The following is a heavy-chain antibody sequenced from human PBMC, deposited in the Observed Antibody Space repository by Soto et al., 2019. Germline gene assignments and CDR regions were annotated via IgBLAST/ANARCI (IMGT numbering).Heavy chain of an antibody. CDR3: GRGHGSSNFDY. D-gene: IGHD1-26*01. CDR1: GFIFSSYS. V-gene: IGHV3-21*01. J-gene: IGHJ4*02. CDR2: ISTSGDYM. Sequence: EVQLVESGGGLVKPGGSLRLSCAASGFIFSSYSMNWVRQAPGKGLEWVSSISTSGDYMYYADSMKGRFTISRDNAKNSLYLQMNSLRAEDTAVYYCGRGHGSSNFDYWGQGTLVTVSS.